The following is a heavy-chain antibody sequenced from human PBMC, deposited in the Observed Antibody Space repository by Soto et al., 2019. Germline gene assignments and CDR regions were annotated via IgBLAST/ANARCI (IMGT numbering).Heavy chain of an antibody. CDR3: ARPSSSDLRYYGMDV. CDR2: ISSSSSYI. V-gene: IGHV3-21*01. D-gene: IGHD6-6*01. CDR1: GVTVSSYS. Sequence: GSLRLSGAASGVTVSSYSMNWVRQAQGKGLEWVSSISSSSSYIYYADSVKGRFTISRDNAKNSLYLQMNSLRAEDTAVYYCARPSSSDLRYYGMDVWGQGTTVTVSS. J-gene: IGHJ6*02.